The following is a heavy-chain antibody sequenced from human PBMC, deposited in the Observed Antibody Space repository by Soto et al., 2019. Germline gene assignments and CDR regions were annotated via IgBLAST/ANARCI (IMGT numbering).Heavy chain of an antibody. CDR2: IYYSGST. J-gene: IGHJ4*02. CDR1: GGSLSSYY. CDR3: ARARGARYFDY. D-gene: IGHD2-15*01. V-gene: IGHV4-59*08. Sequence: SETLSLTCVVSGGSLSSYYWRWIRQPPGKGLEWIGYIYYSGSTNYNPSLKSRVTISVDTSKNQFSLKLSSVTAADTAVYYCARARGARYFDYWGQGTLVPVS.